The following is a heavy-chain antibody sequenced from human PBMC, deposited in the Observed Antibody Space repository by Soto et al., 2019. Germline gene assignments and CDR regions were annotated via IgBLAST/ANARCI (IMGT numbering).Heavy chain of an antibody. J-gene: IGHJ6*02. CDR1: GFSPSTSGVG. V-gene: IGHV2-5*01. D-gene: IGHD1-26*01. Sequence: QITLKESGPTLVKPTQPLTLTCTFSGFSPSTSGVGVGWIRPPPGKALAWLALIYWNDDQRYSPSLKSRLTHTKDTSKIHVGFTRTNVDPVDTASYYCARIRSSLTGYGMDVWGQGTTVSVSS. CDR2: IYWNDDQ. CDR3: ARIRSSLTGYGMDV.